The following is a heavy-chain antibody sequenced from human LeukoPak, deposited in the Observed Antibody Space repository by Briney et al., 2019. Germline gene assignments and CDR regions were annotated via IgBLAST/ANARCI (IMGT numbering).Heavy chain of an antibody. V-gene: IGHV3-74*01. CDR2: INSDGSST. CDR3: AREGARFDDAFDI. CDR1: GFTFSSYW. Sequence: TGGSLRLSCAASGFTFSSYWMHWVRQAPGKGLVWVSRINSDGSSTSYADSVKGRFTISRDNANNTLYLQMNSLRAEDTAVYYCAREGARFDDAFDIWGQGTMVTVSS. J-gene: IGHJ3*02. D-gene: IGHD3-10*01.